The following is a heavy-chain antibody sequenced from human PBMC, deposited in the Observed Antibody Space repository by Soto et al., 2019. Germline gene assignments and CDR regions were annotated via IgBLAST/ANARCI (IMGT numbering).Heavy chain of an antibody. J-gene: IGHJ6*02. CDR1: NFTFSIYT. CDR3: HLWAWTVTTNYHYGADA. CDR2: IVSVGDQI. V-gene: IGHV3-21*01. Sequence: PGGSLRLSCAASNFTFSIYTMNWVRQAPGKGLERVSSIVSVGDQIYYADPVKGRFTISRDSANHSLYLHMNSLRAEDTAVYYCHLWAWTVTTNYHYGADAWGQGTTVTVSS. D-gene: IGHD1-1*01.